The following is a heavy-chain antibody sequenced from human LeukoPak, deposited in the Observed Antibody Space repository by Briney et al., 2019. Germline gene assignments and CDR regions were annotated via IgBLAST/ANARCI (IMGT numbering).Heavy chain of an antibody. CDR2: IYYSGST. CDR3: ARHRYSSSGVDY. Sequence: PSETLSLTCTVSGGSISSYYWSWIRQPPGEGLEWIGYIYYSGSTNYNPSLKSRVTISVDTSKNQFSLKLSSVTAADTAVYYCARHRYSSSGVDYWGQGTLVTVSS. J-gene: IGHJ4*02. V-gene: IGHV4-59*08. CDR1: GGSISSYY. D-gene: IGHD6-13*01.